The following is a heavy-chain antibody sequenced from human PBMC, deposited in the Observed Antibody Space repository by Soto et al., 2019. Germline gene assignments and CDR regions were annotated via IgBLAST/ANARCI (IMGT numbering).Heavy chain of an antibody. D-gene: IGHD6-13*01. CDR2: ISAYNGNT. CDR1: GYTFTSYG. Sequence: QVQLVQSGAEVKKPGASVKVSCKASGYTFTSYGISWVRQAPGQGLEWMGWISAYNGNTNYAQKLQGRVTMTTDTPRSTAYVELRSLRSHDTAVDCCARESSSSWHDYWGQGTLVTVSS. V-gene: IGHV1-18*01. CDR3: ARESSSSWHDY. J-gene: IGHJ4*02.